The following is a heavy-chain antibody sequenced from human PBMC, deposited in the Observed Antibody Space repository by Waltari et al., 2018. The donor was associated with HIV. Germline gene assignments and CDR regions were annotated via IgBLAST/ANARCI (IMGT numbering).Heavy chain of an antibody. D-gene: IGHD3-10*02. CDR1: GLTFSTDP. V-gene: IGHV3-21*02. CDR3: ARQQLGSGALDL. CDR2: ISSGTSYI. J-gene: IGHJ4*02. Sequence: EVQLVESGGGLVKPGGSLRLSCTASGLTFSTDPMNWVRKAPGKGLEWVSSISSGTSYIYYADSVTGRFTVSRDNAKNSLFLQMNSLRADDTAVYYCARQQLGSGALDLWGQGTLVTVSS.